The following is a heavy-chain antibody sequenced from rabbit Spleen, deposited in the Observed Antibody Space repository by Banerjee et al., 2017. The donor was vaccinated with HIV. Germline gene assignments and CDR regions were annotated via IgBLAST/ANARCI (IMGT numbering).Heavy chain of an antibody. CDR3: ARLFAYAGYPGFGYATLDYFNL. D-gene: IGHD6-1*01. CDR2: IDVGSKGTT. Sequence: QEQLVESGGGLVKPEGSPTLTCTASGFSFSSSYWICWVRQAPGKGLEWIACIDVGSKGTTHYASWVNGRFTISRSTSLNTVTLQMTSLTAADTATYFCARLFAYAGYPGFGYATLDYFNLWGPGTLVTVS. J-gene: IGHJ4*01. CDR1: GFSFSSSYW. V-gene: IGHV1S45*01.